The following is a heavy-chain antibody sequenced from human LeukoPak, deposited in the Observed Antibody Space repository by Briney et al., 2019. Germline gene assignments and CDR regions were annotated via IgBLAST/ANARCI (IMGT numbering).Heavy chain of an antibody. V-gene: IGHV3-43*02. D-gene: IGHD2-2*01. CDR3: AKVQFGYEGRKRDFDY. Sequence: GGSLRLSCAASGFTFDDYAMHWVRQAPGTGLEWVSLISGDGGSTYYADSVKGRFTISRDNSKNYLYLQMNSLRTEDTALYYCAKVQFGYEGRKRDFDYWGQGTLVTVSS. J-gene: IGHJ4*02. CDR1: GFTFDDYA. CDR2: ISGDGGST.